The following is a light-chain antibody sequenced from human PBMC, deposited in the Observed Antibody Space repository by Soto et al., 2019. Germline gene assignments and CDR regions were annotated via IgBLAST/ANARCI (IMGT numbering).Light chain of an antibody. CDR3: QKYDSAPFT. CDR2: AAS. CDR1: QGISNY. V-gene: IGKV1-27*01. Sequence: DIQMTQSPSSLSASVGDRVTITCRASQGISNYLAWYQQKPGKVPKLLIYAASTLHSGVPSRFSGSGSGTXXXXXXXSLQPEDVATYYCQKYDSAPFTFGPGTKVDIK. J-gene: IGKJ3*01.